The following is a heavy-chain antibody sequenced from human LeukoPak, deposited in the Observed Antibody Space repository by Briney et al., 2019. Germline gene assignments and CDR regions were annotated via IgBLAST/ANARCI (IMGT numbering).Heavy chain of an antibody. V-gene: IGHV3-9*01. Sequence: GGSLRLSCAASGFTFDDYGMRWVRQAPGKGLEWVSGISWNSGSIGYADSVKGRFTISRENAKNSLYLQMSSLRAEDTALYYCAKDATYSSGWTDYWGQGTLVTVSS. CDR3: AKDATYSSGWTDY. CDR1: GFTFDDYG. D-gene: IGHD6-19*01. J-gene: IGHJ4*02. CDR2: ISWNSGSI.